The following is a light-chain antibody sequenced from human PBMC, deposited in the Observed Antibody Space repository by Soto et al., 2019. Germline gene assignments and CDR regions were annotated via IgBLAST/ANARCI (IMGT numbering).Light chain of an antibody. J-gene: IGKJ1*01. V-gene: IGKV3-20*01. CDR2: GGS. CDR1: QSVSSR. CDR3: QQYSSSRT. Sequence: EIVLTQSPATLSVSPGERATLSCMASQSVSSRLAWYQQKLGQAPRLLIYGGSSRATGIPVRLSGSGSETDFTLTITRLEPEDFAVYYCQQYSSSRTFGQGTKVDIK.